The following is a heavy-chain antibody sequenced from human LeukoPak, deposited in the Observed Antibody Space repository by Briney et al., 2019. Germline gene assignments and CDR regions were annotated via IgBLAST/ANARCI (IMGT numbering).Heavy chain of an antibody. V-gene: IGHV1-2*02. CDR3: ATVVGARGGDYFDY. CDR2: INPNSGDT. CDR1: GYTFSGYY. D-gene: IGHD1-26*01. J-gene: IGHJ4*02. Sequence: ASVKVSCKASGYTFSGYYMQWVRQAPGQGLEWMGWINPNSGDTNYAQKFQGRVTMTRDTSISTAYMELSRLRSDDTAVYYCATVVGARGGDYFDYWGQGTLVTVSS.